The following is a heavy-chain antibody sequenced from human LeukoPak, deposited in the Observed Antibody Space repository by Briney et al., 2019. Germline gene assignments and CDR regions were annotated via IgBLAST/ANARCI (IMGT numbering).Heavy chain of an antibody. CDR1: GGSFSGYY. D-gene: IGHD1-1*01. Sequence: SETLSLTCAVYGGSFSGYYWSWIRQPPGKGLEWIGEINHSGSTNYNPSLKSRVTISVDTSKNQFSLKLSSVTAADTAVYYCATWKGGWEFDYWGQGTLVTVSS. CDR2: INHSGST. CDR3: ATWKGGWEFDY. J-gene: IGHJ4*02. V-gene: IGHV4-34*01.